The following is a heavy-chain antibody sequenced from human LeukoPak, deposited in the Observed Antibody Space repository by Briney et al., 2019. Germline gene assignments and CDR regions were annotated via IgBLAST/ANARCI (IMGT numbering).Heavy chain of an antibody. J-gene: IGHJ6*02. D-gene: IGHD6-13*01. CDR3: ASTGYSSSHYYYYYGMDV. Sequence: GASVKVSCKASGGTFSSYAISWVRQAPGQGLEWMGGIIPIFGTANYAQKFQGRVTITADESTSIAYMELSSLRSEDTAVYYCASTGYSSSHYYYYYGMDVWGQGTTVTVSS. CDR2: IIPIFGTA. CDR1: GGTFSSYA. V-gene: IGHV1-69*13.